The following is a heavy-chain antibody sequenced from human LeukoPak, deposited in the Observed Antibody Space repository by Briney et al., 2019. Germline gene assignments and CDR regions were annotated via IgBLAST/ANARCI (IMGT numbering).Heavy chain of an antibody. Sequence: GASVKVSCKASGYTFTSYDINWVRQATGQGLELMGWMNPNSGNTGYAQKFQGRVTMTRNTSISTAYMELSSLRSEDTAVYYCARGLGISGSYDELAFDIWGQGTMVTVSS. CDR3: ARGLGISGSYDELAFDI. D-gene: IGHD1-26*01. CDR1: GYTFTSYD. J-gene: IGHJ3*02. CDR2: MNPNSGNT. V-gene: IGHV1-8*01.